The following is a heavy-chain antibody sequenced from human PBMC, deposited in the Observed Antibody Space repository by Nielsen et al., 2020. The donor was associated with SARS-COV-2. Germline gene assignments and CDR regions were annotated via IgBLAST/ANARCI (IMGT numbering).Heavy chain of an antibody. V-gene: IGHV4-39*01. J-gene: IGHJ5*02. D-gene: IGHD2-2*01. Sequence: SETLSLTCTVSGGSISSSSYYWGWIRQPPGKGLEWIGSIYYSGSTYYNPSLKSRVTISVDTSKNQFSLKLSSVTAADTAVYYCARVHRVVVVPAPRLSAGGWFDPWGQGTLVTVSS. CDR3: ARVHRVVVVPAPRLSAGGWFDP. CDR1: GGSISSSSYY. CDR2: IYYSGST.